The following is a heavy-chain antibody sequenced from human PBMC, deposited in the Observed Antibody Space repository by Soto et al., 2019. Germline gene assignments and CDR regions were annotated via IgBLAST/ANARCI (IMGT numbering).Heavy chain of an antibody. CDR3: TKDPAGKSRCLQLR. D-gene: IGHD1-1*01. J-gene: IGHJ4*02. CDR1: GFTFSNAW. CDR2: IKSKTDGGTT. Sequence: GGSLRLSCAASGFTFSNAWMSWVRQAPGKGLEWVGRIKSKTDGGTTDYAAPVKGRFTISRDDSKNTPYLQMNSLKTEDTAVYYCTKDPAGKSRCLQLRWGQGTLVTVSS. V-gene: IGHV3-15*01.